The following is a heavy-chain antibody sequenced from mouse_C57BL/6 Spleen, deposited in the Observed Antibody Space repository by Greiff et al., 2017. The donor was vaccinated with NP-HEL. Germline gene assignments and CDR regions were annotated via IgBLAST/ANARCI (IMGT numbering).Heavy chain of an antibody. J-gene: IGHJ1*03. Sequence: EVKLMESGAELVKPGASVKLSCTASGFNIKDYYMHWVKQRTEQGLEWIGRIDPEDGETKYAPKFQGKATITADTSSNTAYLQRSSLTSEDTAVYYGARHSKGYDWYFDVWGTGTTVTVSS. CDR3: ARHSKGYDWYFDV. V-gene: IGHV14-2*01. CDR1: GFNIKDYY. CDR2: IDPEDGET. D-gene: IGHD2-14*01.